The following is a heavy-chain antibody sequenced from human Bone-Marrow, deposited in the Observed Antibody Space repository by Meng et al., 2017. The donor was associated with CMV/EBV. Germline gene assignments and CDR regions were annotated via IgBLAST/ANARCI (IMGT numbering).Heavy chain of an antibody. V-gene: IGHV4-4*02. CDR3: ARVVLLDYGDGNWFDP. Sequence: GSLRLSCAVSGGSISSTNWWSWVRQPPGKGLEWIGEIYHSGSTNYNPSLKSRVTISVDKSTNPFSLKLSSVTAADTAVYYCARVVLLDYGDGNWFDPWGQGTLVTVSS. J-gene: IGHJ5*02. D-gene: IGHD4-17*01. CDR2: IYHSGST. CDR1: GGSISSTNW.